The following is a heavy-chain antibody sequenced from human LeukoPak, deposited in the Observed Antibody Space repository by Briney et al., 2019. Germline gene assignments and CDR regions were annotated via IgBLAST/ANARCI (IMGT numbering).Heavy chain of an antibody. J-gene: IGHJ4*02. Sequence: PGGSLRLSCAASGFTFSSFSMNWVRQAPGKGLEWVSYIRTSGTNTDYTGSVKGRFTISRDNAKNSLYLQMNSLRAEDRAVYYCARMNYVSSGWGAPFDYWGQGTLVTVSS. D-gene: IGHD1-7*01. CDR1: GFTFSSFS. CDR2: IRTSGTNT. V-gene: IGHV3-48*04. CDR3: ARMNYVSSGWGAPFDY.